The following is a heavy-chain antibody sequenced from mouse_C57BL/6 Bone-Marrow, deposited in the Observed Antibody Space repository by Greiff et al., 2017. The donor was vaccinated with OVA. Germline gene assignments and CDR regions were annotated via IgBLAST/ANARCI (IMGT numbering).Heavy chain of an antibody. V-gene: IGHV5-6*01. D-gene: IGHD2-4*01. J-gene: IGHJ4*01. CDR1: GFTFSSYG. Sequence: EVKLMESGGDLVKPGGSLKLSCAASGFTFSSYGMSWVRQTPDKRLEWVATISSGGSYTYYPDSVKGRFTISRDNAKNTLYLQMSSLKSEDTAMYYCARHRSYYDSYYYAMDYWGQGTSVTVSS. CDR2: ISSGGSYT. CDR3: ARHRSYYDSYYYAMDY.